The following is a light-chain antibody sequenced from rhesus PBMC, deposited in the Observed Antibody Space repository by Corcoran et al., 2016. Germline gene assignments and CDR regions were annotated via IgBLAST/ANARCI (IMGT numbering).Light chain of an antibody. Sequence: EIVMTQSPATLSLSPGERATLSCRASQSVSSNLAWYQQKPGQAPRLLIYDASNRATGIPDRFRGSGAGTDFTLTISSLETEDVGVYYCQQYNNWNSFGQGTKVEIK. V-gene: IGKV3-35*01. J-gene: IGKJ2*01. CDR3: QQYNNWNS. CDR1: QSVSSN. CDR2: DAS.